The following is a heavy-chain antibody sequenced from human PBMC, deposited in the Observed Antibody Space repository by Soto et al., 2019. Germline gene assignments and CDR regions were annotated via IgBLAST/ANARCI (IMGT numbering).Heavy chain of an antibody. Sequence: PSETLSLTCTVSCGSISSGDYYWSWIRQPPGKGLEWIGYIYYSGSTYYNPSLKSRVTISVDTSKNQFSLKLSSVTAADTAVYYCARETYYYDSSGYYYPDYWGQGTLVTVSS. CDR3: ARETYYYDSSGYYYPDY. D-gene: IGHD3-22*01. V-gene: IGHV4-30-4*01. CDR2: IYYSGST. CDR1: CGSISSGDYY. J-gene: IGHJ4*02.